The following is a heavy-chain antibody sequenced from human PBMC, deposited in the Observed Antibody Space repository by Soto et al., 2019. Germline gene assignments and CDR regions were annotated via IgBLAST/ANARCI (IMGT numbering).Heavy chain of an antibody. Sequence: PSETLSLTCDLSGGSFSENYWTWIRHYPGKGLEWIGYIYYSGSTNYNPALKSRGTISLDGCRSQGCLELTSVTGADTSLYYWGVGTFGAVWNTLEDWRQGTLVIV. CDR3: GVGTFGAVWNTLED. CDR2: IYYSGST. D-gene: IGHD1-1*01. J-gene: IGHJ4*02. CDR1: GGSFSENY. V-gene: IGHV4-59*03.